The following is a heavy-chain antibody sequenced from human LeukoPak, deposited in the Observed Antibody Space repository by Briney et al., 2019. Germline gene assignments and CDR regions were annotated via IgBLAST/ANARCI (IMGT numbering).Heavy chain of an antibody. CDR3: AKEKYYYEPFDY. Sequence: GGSLRLSCAASGLTVSTNYMTWVRQAPGKGLEWVSIIHSDGSTYYADSVKGRFTISRDNSKNTLYLQMNSLRAEDTAVYYCAKEKYYYEPFDYWGQGTLVTVSS. V-gene: IGHV3-53*01. CDR1: GLTVSTNY. J-gene: IGHJ4*02. CDR2: IHSDGST. D-gene: IGHD3-22*01.